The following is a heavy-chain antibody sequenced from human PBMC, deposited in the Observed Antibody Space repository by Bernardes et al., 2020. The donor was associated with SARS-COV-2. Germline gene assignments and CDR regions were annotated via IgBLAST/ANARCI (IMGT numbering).Heavy chain of an antibody. CDR2: ISSSSSTI. J-gene: IGHJ3*02. CDR3: ARGRSGWFLDAFDI. Sequence: GGSLRLSCAASGFTFSSDAMHWVRQAPGKGLEWVSYISSSSSTIYYADSVKGRFTISRDNAKNSLYLQMNSLRAEDTAVYYCARGRSGWFLDAFDIWGQGTMVTVSS. D-gene: IGHD6-19*01. V-gene: IGHV3-48*01. CDR1: GFTFSSDA.